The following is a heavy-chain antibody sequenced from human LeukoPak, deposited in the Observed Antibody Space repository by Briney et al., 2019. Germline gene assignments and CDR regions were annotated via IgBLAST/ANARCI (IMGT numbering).Heavy chain of an antibody. CDR3: ARGSWYGGYFDY. V-gene: IGHV4-38-2*02. Sequence: SETLSLTCSVSGYSISSAYYWGWIRQPPGKGLEWIGTMYHSGSTNYNPSLKSRVTISVDTSKNQFSLKLSSVTAADTAVYYCARGSWYGGYFDYWGQGTLVTVSS. J-gene: IGHJ4*02. CDR1: GYSISSAYY. D-gene: IGHD6-13*01. CDR2: MYHSGST.